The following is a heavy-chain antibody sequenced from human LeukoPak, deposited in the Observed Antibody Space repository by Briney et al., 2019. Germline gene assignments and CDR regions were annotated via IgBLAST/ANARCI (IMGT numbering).Heavy chain of an antibody. Sequence: GGSLRLSCAASGFTFSSYAMHWVRQAPGKGLEWVAVISYDGSNKYYADSVKGRFTISRDNFKNTLYLQMNSLRAEDTAVYYCARESGLVRGVYYYYGMDVWGQGTTVTVSS. J-gene: IGHJ6*02. V-gene: IGHV3-30-3*01. D-gene: IGHD3-10*01. CDR3: ARESGLVRGVYYYYGMDV. CDR1: GFTFSSYA. CDR2: ISYDGSNK.